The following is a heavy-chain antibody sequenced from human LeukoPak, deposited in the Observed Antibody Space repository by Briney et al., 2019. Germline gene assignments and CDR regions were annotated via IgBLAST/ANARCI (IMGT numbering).Heavy chain of an antibody. V-gene: IGHV3-23*01. CDR1: GFTFSNYA. J-gene: IGHJ4*02. Sequence: QPGGSLRLSCAASGFTFSNYAMSWVRQAPGKGLEWVSAISGSGGNTYYADSVKGRFTISRDNSKNTVHLQMNSLRVEDTAVYYCARLRGEAGTHLGYDYWGQGTLVTVSS. CDR3: ARLRGEAGTHLGYDY. D-gene: IGHD6-13*01. CDR2: ISGSGGNT.